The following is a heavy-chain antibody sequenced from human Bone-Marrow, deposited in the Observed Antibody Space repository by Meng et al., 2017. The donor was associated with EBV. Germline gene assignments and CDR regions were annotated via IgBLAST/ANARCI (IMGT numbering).Heavy chain of an antibody. CDR2: INHSGST. CDR1: GGSFSGYY. V-gene: IGHV4-34*01. CDR3: ARGKRWVRNWFDP. Sequence: QVQRQQGGGGLLKPSETLSLTCAVYGGSFSGYYWSWIHQPPGKGLEWIGEINHSGSTNYNPSLKSRVTISVDTSKNQFSLKLSSVTAADTAVYYCARGKRWVRNWFDPWGQGTLVTVSS. D-gene: IGHD4-23*01. J-gene: IGHJ5*02.